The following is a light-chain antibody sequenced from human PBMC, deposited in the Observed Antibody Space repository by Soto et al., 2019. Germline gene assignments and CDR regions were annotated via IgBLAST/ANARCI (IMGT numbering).Light chain of an antibody. CDR1: QSINNRY. CDR3: QQFGSSPGLT. CDR2: GAS. V-gene: IGKV3-20*01. Sequence: EIVLTQSPGTLSLSPGERATLSCRASQSINNRYLAWYQQKPGQAPRLLIYGASSRATGIPDRFSGSGSGTAFTLTMSRLEPEDFAVYYCQQFGSSPGLTFGPGTKVDMK. J-gene: IGKJ3*01.